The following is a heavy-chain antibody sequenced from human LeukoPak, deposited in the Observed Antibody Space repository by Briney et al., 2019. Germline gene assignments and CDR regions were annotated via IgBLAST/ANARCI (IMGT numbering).Heavy chain of an antibody. CDR3: ARDGFSYMDV. J-gene: IGHJ6*03. V-gene: IGHV3-74*01. CDR1: GFTFSSQG. Sequence: PGGSLRLSCAASGFTFSSQGMNWLRQAPGKGLVWVSRINTDGSSTSYADFVKGRFTVSRDNAKNTLYLQMNSLRAEDTAVYYCARDGFSYMDVWGKGTTVTVSS. CDR2: INTDGSST. D-gene: IGHD2/OR15-2a*01.